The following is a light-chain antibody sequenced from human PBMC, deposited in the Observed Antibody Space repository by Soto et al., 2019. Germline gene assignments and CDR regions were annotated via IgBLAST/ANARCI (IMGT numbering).Light chain of an antibody. V-gene: IGKV1-39*01. Sequence: DIQMTHSPSTLSGSVVDRVTITCRASQSISSYLNWYQQKPGKAPKLLIYAASSLQSGVPSRFSGSGSGTDFTLTISSLQPEDFATYYCQQSYSTPRTCGQGTKGDIK. J-gene: IGKJ1*01. CDR1: QSISSY. CDR3: QQSYSTPRT. CDR2: AAS.